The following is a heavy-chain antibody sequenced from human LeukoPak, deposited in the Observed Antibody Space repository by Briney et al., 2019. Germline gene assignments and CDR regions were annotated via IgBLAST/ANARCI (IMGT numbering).Heavy chain of an antibody. CDR1: GFTFSSYG. J-gene: IGHJ3*02. Sequence: GGSLRLSCAASGFTFSSYGMHWVRQAPGKGLEWVAFIRYDGTNKYYADSVKGRFTISRDTSKNTLYLQMSSLRAEDTAVYYCARSYRRGAITMLRGVANRGAFDIWGQGTMVTVSS. CDR3: ARSYRRGAITMLRGVANRGAFDI. D-gene: IGHD3-10*01. V-gene: IGHV3-30*02. CDR2: IRYDGTNK.